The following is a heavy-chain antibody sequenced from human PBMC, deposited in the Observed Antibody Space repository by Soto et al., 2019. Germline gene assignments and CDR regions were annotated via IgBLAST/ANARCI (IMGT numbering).Heavy chain of an antibody. CDR2: IGISGDT. V-gene: IGHV3-13*04. J-gene: IGHJ4*02. CDR1: GFTFSKFD. CDR3: ARGQEVGAHFFDS. Sequence: PGGSLRLSCEASGFTFSKFDMHWVRQPTGKGLEWVSTIGISGDTYYAVSVKGRFTISRDNAKNSLSLQVNSLRAGGTALYFCARGQEVGAHFFDSWGQGTQVTVYS. D-gene: IGHD2-15*01.